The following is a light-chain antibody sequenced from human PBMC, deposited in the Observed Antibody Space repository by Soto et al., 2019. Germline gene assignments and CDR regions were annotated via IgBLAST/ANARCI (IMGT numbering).Light chain of an antibody. Sequence: DIQMTQSPSTLSASVGDRVTITCRASQSIRSWLAWYQQKPGKAPQLLIYDASTLESGVPSRFIDSGSVTEFTLTINSLQPDDFATYYCQQYDSFSKTFGRGTKVKVK. CDR1: QSIRSW. V-gene: IGKV1-5*01. CDR3: QQYDSFSKT. J-gene: IGKJ1*01. CDR2: DAS.